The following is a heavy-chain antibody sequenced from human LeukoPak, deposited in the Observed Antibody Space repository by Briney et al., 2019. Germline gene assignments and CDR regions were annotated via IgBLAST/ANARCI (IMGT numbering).Heavy chain of an antibody. CDR2: ISGSSGGYT. V-gene: IGHV3-23*01. CDR3: AKISLEGGGASGY. Sequence: QPGRSLRLSCAASGFTFSTSGMNWVRQAPGKGLEWVSAISGSSGGYTYYADSVKGRFTISRDNSKNTLFLQMNSLRAEDTAVYYCAKISLEGGGASGYWGQGTLVTVSS. D-gene: IGHD3-10*01. CDR1: GFTFSTSG. J-gene: IGHJ4*02.